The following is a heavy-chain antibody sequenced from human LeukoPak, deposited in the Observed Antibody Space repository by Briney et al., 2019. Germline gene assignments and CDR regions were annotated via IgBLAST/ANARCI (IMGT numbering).Heavy chain of an antibody. CDR3: ARDYYGSIDY. V-gene: IGHV3-30*04. D-gene: IGHD3-10*01. CDR2: MSSDGRDI. Sequence: GGSLRLSCAASGFTFSRSAMHWVRQAPGKGLEWVALMSSDGRDIQYLDSVKGRFTISRDNSMSTLYLQMNILRAEDTAVYYCARDYYGSIDYWGQGTLVTVSS. J-gene: IGHJ4*02. CDR1: GFTFSRSA.